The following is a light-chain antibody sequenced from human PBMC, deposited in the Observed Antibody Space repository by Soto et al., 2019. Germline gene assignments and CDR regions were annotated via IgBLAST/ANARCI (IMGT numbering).Light chain of an antibody. CDR2: AAS. V-gene: IGKV1-39*01. J-gene: IGKJ1*01. CDR1: QSISSY. Sequence: DIQMTQSPSSLSASVGDIVTVTCRASQSISSYLNWYQQKPGKAPKLLIYAASSLQSGVPSRFSGSGSGTKFTLTIASLQPDDFATYYCQQYETFSGTFGPGTKVDIK. CDR3: QQYETFSGT.